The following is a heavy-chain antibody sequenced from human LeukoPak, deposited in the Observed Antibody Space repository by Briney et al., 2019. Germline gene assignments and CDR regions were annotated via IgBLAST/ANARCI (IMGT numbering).Heavy chain of an antibody. CDR1: GFTFSSYW. CDR3: ARDLKILVGATTFDS. Sequence: GGSLRLSCAASGFTFSSYWMSWVRQAPGKGLEWVANIKQDGSEKYYVDSVKGRFTISRDNAKNSLYLQMNSLRAEDTAVYFCARDLKILVGATTFDSCGQGTLVTVPS. V-gene: IGHV3-7*01. CDR2: IKQDGSEK. D-gene: IGHD1-26*01. J-gene: IGHJ4*02.